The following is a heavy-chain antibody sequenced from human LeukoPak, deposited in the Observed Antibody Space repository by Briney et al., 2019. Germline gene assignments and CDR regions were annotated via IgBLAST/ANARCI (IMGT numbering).Heavy chain of an antibody. CDR3: ARRDRRHFDY. CDR2: INVGNANT. CDR1: GYSFTNHA. J-gene: IGHJ4*02. Sequence: ASVKVSCKASGYSFTNHAIHWVRQAPGQRLEWMRWINVGNANTKYSQVFQGRVTITRDTSANTAYMELSSLRSEDTAVYYCARRDRRHFDYWGQGTLVTVSS. V-gene: IGHV1-3*01. D-gene: IGHD3-22*01.